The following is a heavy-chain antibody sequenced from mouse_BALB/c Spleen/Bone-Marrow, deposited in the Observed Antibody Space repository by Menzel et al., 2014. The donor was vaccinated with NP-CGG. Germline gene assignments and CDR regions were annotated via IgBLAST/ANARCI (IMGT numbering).Heavy chain of an antibody. CDR2: INPSNGGT. CDR3: TRSNYGYWYFDV. V-gene: IGHV1S81*02. D-gene: IGHD1-1*01. J-gene: IGHJ1*01. CDR1: GYTFSSYY. Sequence: GAELVKPGASVKLSCKASGYTFSSYYMYWVKQRPGQGLEWIGEINPSNGGTKFNEKFKSKATLTVDKSSSTAYMQLSSLTSEDSAVYYCTRSNYGYWYFDVWGAGTTVTVSS.